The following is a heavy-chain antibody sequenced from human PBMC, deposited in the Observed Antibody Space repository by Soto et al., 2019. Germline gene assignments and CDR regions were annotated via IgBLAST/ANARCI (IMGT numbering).Heavy chain of an antibody. CDR3: ARDQGNYYYGMDV. V-gene: IGHV3-48*02. CDR1: GFTFSRYS. J-gene: IGHJ6*01. CDR2: ISSSSSTI. Sequence: PWRSLRPSCAASGFTFSRYSMNWVRQAPGKGLEWVSYISSSSSTIYYADSVKGRCTISGDNAKNSLYLQMNSLRDEDTAVYYCARDQGNYYYGMDVWGQGTTVTVSS. D-gene: IGHD6-13*01.